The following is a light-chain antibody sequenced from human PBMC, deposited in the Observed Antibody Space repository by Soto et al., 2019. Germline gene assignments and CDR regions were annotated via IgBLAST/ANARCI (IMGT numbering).Light chain of an antibody. J-gene: IGKJ2*01. CDR2: GAS. CDR3: QQYNNWTPYT. V-gene: IGKV3-15*01. Sequence: IVMTQSPATLSVSPGDRVTLSCRASQSVSSDLAWYQQKPGQAPRLLIYGASTRATGVPARFSGSGSGTEFTLTISSLKSEDFAIYYCQQYNNWTPYTFGQGTKVDIK. CDR1: QSVSSD.